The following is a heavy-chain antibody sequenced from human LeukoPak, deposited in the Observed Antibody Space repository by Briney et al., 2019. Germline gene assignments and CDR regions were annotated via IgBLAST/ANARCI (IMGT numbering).Heavy chain of an antibody. D-gene: IGHD2-21*01. CDR3: ARQGDSGRAFDI. J-gene: IGHJ3*02. CDR2: IYYSGST. Sequence: SETLSLTCTVSGGSISSCCYYWGWIRQPPGKGLEWIGSIYYSGSTYYNPSLKSRITISLDTSKIQFSLKLSAETATDTAVYYCARQGDSGRAFDIWGQGTVVTVSS. CDR1: GGSISSCCYY. V-gene: IGHV4-39*01.